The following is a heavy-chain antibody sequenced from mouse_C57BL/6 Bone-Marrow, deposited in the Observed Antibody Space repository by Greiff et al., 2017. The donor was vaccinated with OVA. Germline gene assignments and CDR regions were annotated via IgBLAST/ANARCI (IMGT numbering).Heavy chain of an antibody. CDR3: SRGSLDFDY. V-gene: IGHV1-52*01. Sequence: QVQLQQPGAELVRPGSSVKLSCKASGYTFTSYWMHWVKQRPIQGLEWIGNIDPSDSDTHYNQKFKDKATLTVDKSSSTAYMQLSSLTSEDSAVYYCSRGSLDFDYWGQGTTLTVSS. CDR1: GYTFTSYW. CDR2: IDPSDSDT. J-gene: IGHJ2*01.